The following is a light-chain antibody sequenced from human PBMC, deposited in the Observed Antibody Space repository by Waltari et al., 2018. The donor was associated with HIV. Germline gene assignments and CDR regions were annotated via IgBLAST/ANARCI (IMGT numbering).Light chain of an antibody. CDR2: DAS. CDR3: QQHSTWPRT. Sequence: EVVLTQSPATLSLSPGERATLSCRASQSVNTALAWYQQKPGQAPRLLMSDASKRATDSAARFGGSGSGTDFTLTSSSLEPEDFAVYYCQQHSTWPRTFGGGTKVELK. V-gene: IGKV3-11*01. J-gene: IGKJ4*02. CDR1: QSVNTA.